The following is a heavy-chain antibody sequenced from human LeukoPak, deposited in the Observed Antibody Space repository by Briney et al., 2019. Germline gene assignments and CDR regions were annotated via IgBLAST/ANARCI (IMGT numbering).Heavy chain of an antibody. J-gene: IGHJ4*02. V-gene: IGHV3-21*01. CDR3: ARGLLSWYYYDSSGYPTAVDY. CDR1: GFTFSSYS. Sequence: GSLRLSFAASGFTFSSYSMNWVRQAPGKGLEWVSSIISSSSYIYYADSVKGRFTISRDNAKNSLYLQMNSLRAEDTAVYYCARGLLSWYYYDSSGYPTAVDYWGQGTLVTVSS. CDR2: IISSSSYI. D-gene: IGHD3-22*01.